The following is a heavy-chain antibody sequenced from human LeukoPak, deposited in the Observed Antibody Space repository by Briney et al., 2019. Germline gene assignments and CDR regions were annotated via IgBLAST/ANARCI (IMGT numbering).Heavy chain of an antibody. J-gene: IGHJ4*02. Sequence: GASVKVSCKASGYTFTSYGISWVRQAPGQGLEWMGWINPNSGGTNYAQKFQGRVTMTRDTSISTAYMELSRLTSDDTAVYYCARGDTVPGSLGGWGQGTLVTVSS. CDR1: GYTFTSYG. CDR2: INPNSGGT. CDR3: ARGDTVPGSLGG. V-gene: IGHV1-2*02. D-gene: IGHD5-18*01.